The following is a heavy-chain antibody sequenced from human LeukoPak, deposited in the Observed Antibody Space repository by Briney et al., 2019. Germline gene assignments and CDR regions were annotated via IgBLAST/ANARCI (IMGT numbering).Heavy chain of an antibody. J-gene: IGHJ3*02. CDR2: LIPLLGIA. V-gene: IGHV1-69*04. Sequence: SVKVSCKASGGTFSSYAISWVRQAPGQGLEWMGRLIPLLGIANYAQKFQGRVTIIADKSTSTAYMELSSLRSEDTAVYYCARAHGAVAGTGAFDIWGQGTMVTVSS. D-gene: IGHD6-19*01. CDR1: GGTFSSYA. CDR3: ARAHGAVAGTGAFDI.